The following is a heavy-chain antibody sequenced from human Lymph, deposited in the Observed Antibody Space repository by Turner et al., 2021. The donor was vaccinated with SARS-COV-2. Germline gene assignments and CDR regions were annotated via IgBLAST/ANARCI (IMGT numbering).Heavy chain of an antibody. Sequence: QVQLVQSGAEVKKPGASVKVSCKASGYTFTGHYMHWVRQAPGQGLEWMGLINPNSGGTNYAQKFQGRVTMTRDTSISTAYMELSRLRSDDTAVYYCARDVERYNDFWSGYSGGYGLDVWGQGTTVTVSS. J-gene: IGHJ6*02. D-gene: IGHD3-3*01. CDR1: GYTFTGHY. CDR2: INPNSGGT. CDR3: ARDVERYNDFWSGYSGGYGLDV. V-gene: IGHV1-2*02.